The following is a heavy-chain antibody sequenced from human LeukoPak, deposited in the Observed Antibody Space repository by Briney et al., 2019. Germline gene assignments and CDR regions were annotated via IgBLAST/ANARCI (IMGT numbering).Heavy chain of an antibody. D-gene: IGHD2-2*02. J-gene: IGHJ6*02. CDR3: ARAKGVPAAIRGFYYYGMDV. CDR1: GGSISSYY. CDR2: ISYSGST. V-gene: IGHV4-59*08. Sequence: PSETLSLTCTVSGGSISSYYWSWIRQPPGKGLEWIGYISYSGSTNYNPSLKSRVTISVDTSKNQFSLKLSSVTAADTAVYYCARAKGVPAAIRGFYYYGMDVWGQGTTVTVSS.